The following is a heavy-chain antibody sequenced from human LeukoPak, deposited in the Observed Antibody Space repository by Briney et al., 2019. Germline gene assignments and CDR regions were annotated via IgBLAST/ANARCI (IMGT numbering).Heavy chain of an antibody. D-gene: IGHD5-12*01. CDR3: TRARYSGYAFDF. J-gene: IGHJ5*01. CDR1: GLTFSGYW. CDR2: ISLDGSTT. Sequence: GGSLRLSCAGSGLTFSGYWMHWVRQAPGKGLVWVSRISLDGSTTAYADSVKGRFTISRDNAKDTVYLQMSGLRAEDAAVYYCTRARYSGYAFDFWGQGTLDTVSS. V-gene: IGHV3-74*01.